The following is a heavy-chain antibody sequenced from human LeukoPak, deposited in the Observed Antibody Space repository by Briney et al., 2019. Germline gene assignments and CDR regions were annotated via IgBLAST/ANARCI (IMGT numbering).Heavy chain of an antibody. Sequence: SGPALVNPTQTLTLTCTFSGFSLNTGGMSVSWIRQPPGKALEWLARIDWDDDKYYYTSLKTRLTISEDTSKNQVVLTMTNMDPVDTATYYCARIVVTQYYFDYWGQGTLVTVSS. CDR3: ARIVVTQYYFDY. V-gene: IGHV2-70*11. D-gene: IGHD4-23*01. CDR1: GFSLNTGGMS. CDR2: IDWDDDK. J-gene: IGHJ4*02.